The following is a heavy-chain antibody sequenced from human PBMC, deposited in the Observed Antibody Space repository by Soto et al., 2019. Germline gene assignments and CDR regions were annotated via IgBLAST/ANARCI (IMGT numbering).Heavy chain of an antibody. V-gene: IGHV1-46*03. D-gene: IGHD5-12*01. Sequence: QAQLVQSGAEVKKPGASVKVSCKASGYTFTSYYMHWVRQAPGQGLEWMGIINPSGGSTSYAQKFQGRVTMTRDTSTSTVYMELSSLRSEDTAVYYCAREKGSGYAFNWFDPWGQGTLVTVSS. CDR1: GYTFTSYY. J-gene: IGHJ5*02. CDR2: INPSGGST. CDR3: AREKGSGYAFNWFDP.